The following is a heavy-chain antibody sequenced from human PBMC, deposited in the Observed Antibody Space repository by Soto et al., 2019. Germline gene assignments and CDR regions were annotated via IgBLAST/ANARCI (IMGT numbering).Heavy chain of an antibody. D-gene: IGHD6-13*01. V-gene: IGHV3-33*01. CDR2: IWYDGSNK. CDR3: ARASIAAAGYYYYYYMDV. J-gene: IGHJ6*03. Sequence: QVQLVESGGGVVQPGRSLRLSCAASGFTFSSYGMHWVRQAPGKGLEWVAVIWYDGSNKYYADSVKGRFTISRDNSKNTLYLQMNSLRAEDTAVYYYARASIAAAGYYYYYYMDVWGKGTTVTVSS. CDR1: GFTFSSYG.